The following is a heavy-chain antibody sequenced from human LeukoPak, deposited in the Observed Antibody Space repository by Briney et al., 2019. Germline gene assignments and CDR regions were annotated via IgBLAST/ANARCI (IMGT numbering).Heavy chain of an antibody. J-gene: IGHJ4*02. Sequence: GGSLRLSCAASGFTFSSYSMNWVRRAPGKGLEWVASIRFDGSSKYYGDSGKGRFTISRNNSKNTLYLQMNSLRTEDTAVYYCAKLNTTVAFDYWGQGTLVTVSS. V-gene: IGHV3-30*02. CDR3: AKLNTTVAFDY. CDR1: GFTFSSYS. D-gene: IGHD4-23*01. CDR2: IRFDGSSK.